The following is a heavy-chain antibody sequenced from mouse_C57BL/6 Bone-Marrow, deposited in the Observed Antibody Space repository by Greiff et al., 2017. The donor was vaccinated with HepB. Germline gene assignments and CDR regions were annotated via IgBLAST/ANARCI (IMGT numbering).Heavy chain of an antibody. CDR3: ATFYDYFDY. D-gene: IGHD2-12*01. CDR1: GYSFTGYY. CDR2: INPSTGGT. V-gene: IGHV1-42*01. Sequence: EVQLVESGPELVKPGASVKISCKASGYSFTGYYMNWVKQSPEKSLEWIGEINPSTGGTTYNQKFKAKATLTVDKSSSTAYMQLKSLTSEDSAVYYCATFYDYFDYWGQGTTLTVSS. J-gene: IGHJ2*01.